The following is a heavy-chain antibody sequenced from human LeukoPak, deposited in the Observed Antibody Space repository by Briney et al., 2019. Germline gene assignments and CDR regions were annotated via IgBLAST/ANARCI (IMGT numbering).Heavy chain of an antibody. Sequence: GGSLRLSCAASGFNFYDFAMHWVGPAPGKGLEGGSGISWNSGSIGYADSVKGRFTISRDNAKNSLYLQMNSLRAEDTALYYCAKDISSGYYYDSSGYFDYWGQGTLVTVSS. CDR2: ISWNSGSI. J-gene: IGHJ4*02. CDR1: GFNFYDFA. CDR3: AKDISSGYYYDSSGYFDY. D-gene: IGHD3-22*01. V-gene: IGHV3-9*01.